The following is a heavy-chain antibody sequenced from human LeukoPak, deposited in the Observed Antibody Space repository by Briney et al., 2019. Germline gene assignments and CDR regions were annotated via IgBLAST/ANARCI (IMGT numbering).Heavy chain of an antibody. CDR2: IPNDGTNK. CDR3: GRDQAGSIGRYRDY. D-gene: IGHD6-19*01. V-gene: IGHV3-30*04. J-gene: IGHJ4*02. CDR1: GFTFSSHA. Sequence: GQSLRLSCAATGFTFSSHATDWVRQAPGKGLDWAAFIPNDGTNKYSADSLKGRFTISRDNSQNTLYLQMNSLRAEDTAVYSCGRDQAGSIGRYRDYWGQGTLLTVSS.